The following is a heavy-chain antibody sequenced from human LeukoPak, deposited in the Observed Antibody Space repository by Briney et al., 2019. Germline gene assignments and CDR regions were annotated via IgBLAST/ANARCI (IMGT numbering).Heavy chain of an antibody. D-gene: IGHD6-19*01. CDR1: GFTFSSYE. Sequence: GGSLRLSCAASGFTFSSYEMNWVRQAPGKGLEWVSYISSSGSTIYYADSVKGRFTISRDNAKNSLYLQMNSLRAEDTAVYYCARPSGIAVADTFDYWGQGTLVTVSS. CDR2: ISSSGSTI. J-gene: IGHJ4*02. V-gene: IGHV3-48*03. CDR3: ARPSGIAVADTFDY.